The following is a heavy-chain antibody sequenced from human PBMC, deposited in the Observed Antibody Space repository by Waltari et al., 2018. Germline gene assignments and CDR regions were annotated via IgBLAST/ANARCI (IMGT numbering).Heavy chain of an antibody. V-gene: IGHV2-5*01. CDR2: IYWNDDK. CDR3: AHLCVGEKYGSGSYALPDY. J-gene: IGHJ4*02. Sequence: QITLTESGPTLVKPTQTLTLTCTFSGFSLSTSGVGVGWIRQPPGKALEWLALIYWNDDKRYSPSLKSRLTITKDTSKNQVVLTITNMDPVDTATYYCAHLCVGEKYGSGSYALPDYWGQGTLVTVSS. CDR1: GFSLSTSGVG. D-gene: IGHD3-10*01.